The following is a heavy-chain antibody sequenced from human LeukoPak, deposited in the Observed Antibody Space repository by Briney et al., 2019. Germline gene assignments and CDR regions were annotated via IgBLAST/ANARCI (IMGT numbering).Heavy chain of an antibody. Sequence: PSETLSLTCAVYGGSFSGYYWSWIRQPPGKGLGWIGEINHSGSTNYNPSLKSRVTISVDTSKNQFSLKLSSVTAADTAVYYCAGGFHYYGSGSYYKKYNWFDPWGQGTLVTVSS. D-gene: IGHD3-10*01. CDR3: AGGFHYYGSGSYYKKYNWFDP. J-gene: IGHJ5*02. CDR1: GGSFSGYY. CDR2: INHSGST. V-gene: IGHV4-34*01.